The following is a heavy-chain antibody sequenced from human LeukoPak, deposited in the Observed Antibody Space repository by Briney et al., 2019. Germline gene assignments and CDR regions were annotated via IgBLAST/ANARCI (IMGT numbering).Heavy chain of an antibody. Sequence: PSGTLSLTCAVSGGSISSGDYSWGWIRHPPGKGLEWIGYIYLSGSTFYNPSLQSRVTLSLDGSKNQFSLRLSSVTAADTAVYFCAGDPSGYDSGWFDPWGQGTLVTVSS. CDR2: IYLSGST. CDR1: GGSISSGDYS. D-gene: IGHD5-12*01. V-gene: IGHV4-30-2*01. J-gene: IGHJ5*02. CDR3: AGDPSGYDSGWFDP.